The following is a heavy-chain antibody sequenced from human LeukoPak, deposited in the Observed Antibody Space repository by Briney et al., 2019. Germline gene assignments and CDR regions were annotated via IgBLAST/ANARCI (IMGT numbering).Heavy chain of an antibody. D-gene: IGHD6-13*01. V-gene: IGHV4-30-2*01. J-gene: IGHJ6*02. CDR1: GGSISSGGYS. Sequence: SETLSLTCAVSGGSISSGGYSWSWIRQPPGKGLEWIGYIYHSGTTYYNPSFKSRVTLSVDRSKNQFSLKLSSVTAADTAVYYCASLGYSSSWTLDYYYYGLDVWGQGTTVTVSS. CDR3: ASLGYSSSWTLDYYYYGLDV. CDR2: IYHSGTT.